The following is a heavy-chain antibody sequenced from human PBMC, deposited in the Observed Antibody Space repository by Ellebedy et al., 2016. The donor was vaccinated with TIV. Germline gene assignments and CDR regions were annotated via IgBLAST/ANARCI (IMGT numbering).Heavy chain of an antibody. J-gene: IGHJ4*02. V-gene: IGHV1-46*01. CDR1: GYRLTNYY. Sequence: ASVKVSCKAFGYRLTNYYVHWLRQAPGQGLEWMGIIDPSAGSTIYAPKFQGSVTMTNDTSTNTVYMELSSLRSEDTAIYYCARKYYFDFWGQGTLVTVSS. CDR2: IDPSAGST. CDR3: ARKYYFDF.